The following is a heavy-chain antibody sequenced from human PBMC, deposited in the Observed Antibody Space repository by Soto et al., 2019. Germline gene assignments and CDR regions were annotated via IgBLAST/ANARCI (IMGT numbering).Heavy chain of an antibody. D-gene: IGHD2-15*01. J-gene: IGHJ6*02. Sequence: PSETLSLTCTVSGGSISSGGYYWSWIRQHPGKGLEWIGYIYYSGSTYYNPSLKSRVTISVDTSKNQFSLKLSSVTAADTAVYYCARDPASGGSQSYYYYYGMDVRGQGTTVTVSS. CDR2: IYYSGST. CDR3: ARDPASGGSQSYYYYYGMDV. CDR1: GGSISSGGYY. V-gene: IGHV4-31*03.